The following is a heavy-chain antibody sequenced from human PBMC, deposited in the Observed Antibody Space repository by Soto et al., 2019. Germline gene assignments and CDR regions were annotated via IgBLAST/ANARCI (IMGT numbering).Heavy chain of an antibody. Sequence: ASVKVSCKASGYTFTDYFIHWVRQAPGQGLEWIGWINPYSGGADLSQKFQGRVTMTRDTSISTAYMEVSSLRSDDTAVFYCARLMHYSYHGGSSHTGFDMWGQGTLVTVSS. CDR2: INPYSGGA. D-gene: IGHD2-15*01. CDR1: GYTFTDYF. J-gene: IGHJ3*02. V-gene: IGHV1-2*02. CDR3: ARLMHYSYHGGSSHTGFDM.